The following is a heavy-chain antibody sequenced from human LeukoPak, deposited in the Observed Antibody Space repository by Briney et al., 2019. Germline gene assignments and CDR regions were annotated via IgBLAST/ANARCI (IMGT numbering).Heavy chain of an antibody. CDR2: ISSSSSYI. V-gene: IGHV3-21*01. D-gene: IGHD3-16*02. CDR1: GFTFSSYS. CDR3: ARETAYYDYVLGSYPPGGDAFDI. Sequence: PGGSLRLSCAASGFTFSSYSMNWVRQAPGKGLEWVSSISSSSSYIYYADSVKGRFTISRDNAKNSLYLQMNSLRAEDTAVYYCARETAYYDYVLGSYPPGGDAFDIWGQGTTVTVSS. J-gene: IGHJ3*02.